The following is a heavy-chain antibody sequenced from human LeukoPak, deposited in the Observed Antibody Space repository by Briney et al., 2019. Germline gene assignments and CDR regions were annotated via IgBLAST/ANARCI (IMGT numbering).Heavy chain of an antibody. V-gene: IGHV4-59*01. CDR2: IYYSGST. CDR1: GVSISSYY. D-gene: IGHD6-13*01. CDR3: ARDSPIAAAGFFHAFDI. J-gene: IGHJ3*02. Sequence: SETLSLTCTASGVSISSYYWSWIRQPPGKGLEWIGYIYYSGSTNYNPSLKSRVTISVDTSKNQFSLKLSSVTAADTAVYYCARDSPIAAAGFFHAFDIWGQGTMVTVSS.